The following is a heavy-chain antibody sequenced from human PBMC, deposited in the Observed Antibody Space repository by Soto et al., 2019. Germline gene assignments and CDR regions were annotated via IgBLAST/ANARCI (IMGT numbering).Heavy chain of an antibody. CDR2: IGGSGGGT. CDR1: GFTFNSYG. CDR3: ARTLVVGSQYYYTMDV. V-gene: IGHV3-23*01. Sequence: PGGSLRLSCAASGFTFNSYGMNWVRQAPGKGLEWVSGIGGSGGGTYYADSVKGRFTISRDNSKSTLYLQMNSLRVEDTAVYYCARTLVVGSQYYYTMDVWGQGPTVTVS. D-gene: IGHD2-15*01. J-gene: IGHJ6*02.